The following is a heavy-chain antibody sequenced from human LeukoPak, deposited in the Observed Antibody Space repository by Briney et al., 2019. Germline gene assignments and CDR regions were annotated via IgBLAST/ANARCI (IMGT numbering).Heavy chain of an antibody. J-gene: IGHJ4*02. Sequence: PSETLSLTCTVSGGSISSYYWSWIRQPPGKGLEWIGYIYYSGSTNYNPSLKSRVTISVDTSKNQFSLKLSSVTAADTAVYYCAIQGYNSYFDYWGRGTLVTVSS. CDR2: IYYSGST. D-gene: IGHD5-24*01. V-gene: IGHV4-59*01. CDR3: AIQGYNSYFDY. CDR1: GGSISSYY.